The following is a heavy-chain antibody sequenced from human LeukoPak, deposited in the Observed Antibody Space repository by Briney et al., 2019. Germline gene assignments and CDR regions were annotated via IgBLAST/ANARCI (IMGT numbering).Heavy chain of an antibody. CDR1: GYTFTGYY. CDR3: ARTGQGRDGYNFDY. D-gene: IGHD5-24*01. Sequence: ASVKVSCKASGYTFTGYYMHWVRQATGQGLEWMGWMNPNSGNTGYAQKFQGRVTITRNTSISTAYMELSSLRSEDTAVYYCARTGQGRDGYNFDYWGQGTLVTVSS. V-gene: IGHV1-8*03. CDR2: MNPNSGNT. J-gene: IGHJ4*02.